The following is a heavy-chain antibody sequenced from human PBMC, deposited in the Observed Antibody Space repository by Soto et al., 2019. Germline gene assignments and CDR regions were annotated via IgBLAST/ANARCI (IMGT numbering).Heavy chain of an antibody. D-gene: IGHD4-17*01. CDR1: GFTFSSYA. CDR2: ISGSGGST. V-gene: IGHV3-23*01. CDR3: AKDGKTVKFRPDVFDI. J-gene: IGHJ3*02. Sequence: GGSLRLSCAASGFTFSSYAMSWVRQAPGKGLEWVSAISGSGGSTYYADSVKGRFTISRDNSKNTLYLQMNSLRAEDTAVYYCAKDGKTVKFRPDVFDIWGQGKMVTVSS.